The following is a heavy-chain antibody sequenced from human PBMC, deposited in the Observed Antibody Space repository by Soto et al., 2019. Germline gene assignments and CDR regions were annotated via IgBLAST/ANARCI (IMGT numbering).Heavy chain of an antibody. D-gene: IGHD3-22*01. CDR3: ARTGSGGYYSGMDV. CDR2: MYYSGST. Sequence: PSETLSLTCTVSGISISSSDYYWSWIRQQPGKGLEWIGYMYYSGSTYYNPSLKSRVTISVDTSRNQFSLKLSSVTAADTAVYYCARTGSGGYYSGMDVWGQGTTVNVSS. CDR1: GISISSSDYY. J-gene: IGHJ6*02. V-gene: IGHV4-31*03.